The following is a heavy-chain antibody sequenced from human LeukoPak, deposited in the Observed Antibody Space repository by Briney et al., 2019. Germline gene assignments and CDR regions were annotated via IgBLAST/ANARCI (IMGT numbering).Heavy chain of an antibody. J-gene: IGHJ5*02. D-gene: IGHD5-12*01. CDR1: GYTLTEVS. CDR2: FDTEDGET. CDR3: ATVGIVATILWSRWFDP. V-gene: IGHV1-24*01. Sequence: ATVKVSCKVSGYTLTEVSMHWVRQAPGKGLEWMGGFDTEDGETIYAQKFQGRVTMTEDTSTDTAYMELSSLRSEDTAVYYCATVGIVATILWSRWFDPWGQGTLVTVSS.